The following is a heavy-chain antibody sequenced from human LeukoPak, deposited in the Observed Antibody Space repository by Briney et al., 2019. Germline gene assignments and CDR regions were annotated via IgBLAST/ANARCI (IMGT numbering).Heavy chain of an antibody. CDR2: INSDGSST. Sequence: PGGSLRLSCAASGFTFSSYWMHWVRQAPGKGLVWVSRINSDGSSTYYADSVKGRFTISRDNAKNTLYLQMNSLRAEDTALYYCAKGGILRLEARDFDYWGQGTLVTVSS. CDR3: AKGGILRLEARDFDY. V-gene: IGHV3-74*01. D-gene: IGHD3-16*01. J-gene: IGHJ4*02. CDR1: GFTFSSYW.